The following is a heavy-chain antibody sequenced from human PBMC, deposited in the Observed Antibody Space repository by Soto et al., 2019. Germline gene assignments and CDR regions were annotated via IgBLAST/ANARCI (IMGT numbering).Heavy chain of an antibody. D-gene: IGHD3-10*01. CDR2: IYYSGST. Sequence: SETLSLTCTVSGGSISSYYWSWIRQPPGKGLEWIGYIYYSGSTNYNPSLKSRVTISVDTSKNQFSLKLSSVTAADTAVYYCARTGRDLEFYYYYMDVWGKGTTVTVSS. CDR1: GGSISSYY. J-gene: IGHJ6*03. CDR3: ARTGRDLEFYYYYMDV. V-gene: IGHV4-59*08.